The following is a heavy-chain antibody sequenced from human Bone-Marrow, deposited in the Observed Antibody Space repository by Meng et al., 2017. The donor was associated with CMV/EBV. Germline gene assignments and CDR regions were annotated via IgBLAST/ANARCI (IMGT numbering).Heavy chain of an antibody. V-gene: IGHV3-30-3*01. CDR2: IPNDKGNK. CDR3: SRGKYPPVARAGGGFDN. Sequence: SLALPWAASGYNFSKYAIHWVRQAPGKGLAWVSLIPNDKGNKYYADSVKGRFTSSRDNSKNILYLQMNSLRPEDTAVYYCSRGKYPPVARAGGGFDNWGQGALVTVSS. CDR1: GYNFSKYA. J-gene: IGHJ4*02. D-gene: IGHD6-19*01.